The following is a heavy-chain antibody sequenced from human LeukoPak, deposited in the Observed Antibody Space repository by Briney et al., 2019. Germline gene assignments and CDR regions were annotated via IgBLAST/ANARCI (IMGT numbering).Heavy chain of an antibody. D-gene: IGHD2-8*02. CDR3: ARDVGSLVVDY. V-gene: IGHV1-2*02. CDR2: INPNSGDT. Sequence: ASVKVSCKASGYTFTGYYMHWVRQAPGQGLEWMGWINPNSGDTNYAQKFQGRVTMTSDTSISTVYMDLSSLNSDDTAVYYCARDVGSLVVDYWGQGTLVPVSS. J-gene: IGHJ4*02. CDR1: GYTFTGYY.